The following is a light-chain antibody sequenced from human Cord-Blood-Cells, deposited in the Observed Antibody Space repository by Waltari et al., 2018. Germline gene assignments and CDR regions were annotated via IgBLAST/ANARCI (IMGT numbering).Light chain of an antibody. CDR3: SSYTSSSTWV. Sequence: QSALTQPASVSGSPGQSITISCTRTSSDVGGYNYVSWYQQHPGKAPKLMIYDVSKRPSGVSSRFSGSKSGNTASLTISGLQAEDEADYYCSSYTSSSTWVFGGGTKLTVL. CDR1: SSDVGGYNY. J-gene: IGLJ3*02. V-gene: IGLV2-14*01. CDR2: DVS.